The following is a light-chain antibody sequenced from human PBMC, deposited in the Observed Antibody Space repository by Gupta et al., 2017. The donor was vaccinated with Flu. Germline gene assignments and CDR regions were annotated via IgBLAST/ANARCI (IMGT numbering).Light chain of an antibody. V-gene: IGLV1-40*01. J-gene: IGLJ3*02. CDR1: RSNNGAGYD. CDR2: GNS. CDR3: QSYDSSLSGWV. Sequence: QSLLTQPPSVSGAPGKRVTISCTGSRSNNGAGYDVHWYQQLPGTAPKLLIYGNSNRPSGVPDRFSGSKSGTSASLAITGLQAEDEADYYCQSYDSSLSGWVFGGGPKLTVL.